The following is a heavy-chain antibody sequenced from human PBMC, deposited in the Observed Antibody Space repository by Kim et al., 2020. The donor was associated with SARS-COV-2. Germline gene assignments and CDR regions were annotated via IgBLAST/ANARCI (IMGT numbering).Heavy chain of an antibody. CDR1: GYEFTSYG. J-gene: IGHJ4*02. CDR2: MSGYNYQT. V-gene: IGHV1-18*04. D-gene: IGHD3-16*01. Sequence: ASVKVSCKASGYEFTSYGIAWVRQAPGQGLEWMGWMSGYNYQTKYGQNFQGRVTVTIDIPTSTAYMELRSLRSDDTAVYYCARDPWFGIDHWGQGTLVTV. CDR3: ARDPWFGIDH.